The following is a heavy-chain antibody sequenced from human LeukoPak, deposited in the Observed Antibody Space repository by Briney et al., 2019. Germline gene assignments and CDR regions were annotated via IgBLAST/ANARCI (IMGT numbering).Heavy chain of an antibody. CDR3: ATDLYVAYYDILIGSANALDV. D-gene: IGHD3-9*01. Sequence: GGSLRLSCAASGFVFSSYRLHWVRQAPGKGPVWVSHIDGDGSDTDYADSVKGRFTISRDNAKKTLYLQMNSLRAEDTAVYYCATDLYVAYYDILIGSANALDVWGQGTMVTVSS. CDR1: GFVFSSYR. V-gene: IGHV3-74*01. CDR2: IDGDGSDT. J-gene: IGHJ3*01.